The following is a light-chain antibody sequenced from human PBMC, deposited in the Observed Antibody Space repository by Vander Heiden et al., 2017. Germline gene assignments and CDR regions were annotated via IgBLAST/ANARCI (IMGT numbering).Light chain of an antibody. CDR1: QSVLYSSNNKNY. CDR3: QQYYTTPRT. Sequence: DIVMTQSPDSLAVSLGGRATINCKSSQSVLYSSNNKNYLAWYQQTPGQPPKLLIYWASTRESGVPDRFSGSGSGTDFTLTISSLQAEDLAVYYCQQYYTTPRTFGQGTKVEIK. V-gene: IGKV4-1*01. CDR2: WAS. J-gene: IGKJ1*01.